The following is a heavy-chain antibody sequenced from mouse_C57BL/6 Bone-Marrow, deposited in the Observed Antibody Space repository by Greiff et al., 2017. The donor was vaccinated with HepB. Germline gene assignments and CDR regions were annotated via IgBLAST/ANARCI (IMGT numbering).Heavy chain of an antibody. D-gene: IGHD2-2*01. CDR1: GFTFSSYG. CDR2: ISSGGSYT. J-gene: IGHJ3*01. Sequence: EVQLQQSGGDLVKPGGSLKLSCAASGFTFSSYGMSWVRQTPDKRLEWVATISSGGSYTYYPDSVKGRFTISRDNAKNTLYLQMSSLKSEDTAMYYCARHGYDEGFAYWGQGTLVTVSA. CDR3: ARHGYDEGFAY. V-gene: IGHV5-6*01.